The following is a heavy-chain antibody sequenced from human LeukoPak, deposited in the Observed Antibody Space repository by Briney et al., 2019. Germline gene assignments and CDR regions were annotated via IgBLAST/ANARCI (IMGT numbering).Heavy chain of an antibody. CDR3: AKDRAIGNYYDSSGSDAFDI. D-gene: IGHD3-22*01. CDR1: GFTFSSYA. V-gene: IGHV3-23*01. CDR2: ISGSGGST. Sequence: GGSLRLSCAASGFTFSSYAISWVRQAPGKGLEWVSAISGSGGSTYYADSVKGRFTISRDNSKNTLYLQMNSLRAEDTAVYYCAKDRAIGNYYDSSGSDAFDIWGQGTMVTVSS. J-gene: IGHJ3*02.